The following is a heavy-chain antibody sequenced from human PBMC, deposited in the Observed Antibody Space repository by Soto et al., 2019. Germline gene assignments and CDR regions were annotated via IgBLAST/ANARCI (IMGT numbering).Heavy chain of an antibody. CDR1: GGSISSGDYY. CDR3: ARERAETYYYGSGRFDY. J-gene: IGHJ4*02. V-gene: IGHV4-30-4*01. CDR2: IYYSGST. D-gene: IGHD3-10*01. Sequence: QVQLQESGPGLVKPSQTLSLTCTVSGGSISSGDYYWSWIRQPPGKGLGWIGYIYYSGSTYYNPSLKSRVTISVDTSKNQFSLKLSSVTAADTAVYYCARERAETYYYGSGRFDYWGQGTLVTVSS.